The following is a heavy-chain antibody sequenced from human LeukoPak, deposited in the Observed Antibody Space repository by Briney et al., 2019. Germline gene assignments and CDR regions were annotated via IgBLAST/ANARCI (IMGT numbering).Heavy chain of an antibody. CDR2: ISYDGSNK. Sequence: GGSLGLSCAASGFTFSSYAMHWVRQAPGKGLEWVAVISYDGSNKYYADSVKGRFTISRDNSKNTLYLQMNSLRAEDTAVYYCARGLGRLGELSLVFGYWGQGTLVTVSS. V-gene: IGHV3-30-3*01. D-gene: IGHD3-16*02. J-gene: IGHJ4*02. CDR3: ARGLGRLGELSLVFGY. CDR1: GFTFSSYA.